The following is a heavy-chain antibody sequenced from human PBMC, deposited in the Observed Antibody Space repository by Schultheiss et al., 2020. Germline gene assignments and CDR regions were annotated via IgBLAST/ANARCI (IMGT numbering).Heavy chain of an antibody. CDR3: ARVSSRGTDY. J-gene: IGHJ4*02. D-gene: IGHD1-1*01. V-gene: IGHV3-21*04. CDR2: ISSSGSTI. Sequence: GGSLRLSCAASGFTFSSYSMNWVRQAPGKGLEWVSSISSSGSTIYYADSVKGRFTISRDNAKNSLYLQMNSLRAEDTAVYYCARVSSRGTDYWGQGTLVPVSS. CDR1: GFTFSSYS.